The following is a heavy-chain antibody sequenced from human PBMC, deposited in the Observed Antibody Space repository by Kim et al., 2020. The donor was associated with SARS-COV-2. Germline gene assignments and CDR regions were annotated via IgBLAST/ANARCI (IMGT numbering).Heavy chain of an antibody. CDR1: GFTFSSYA. Sequence: GGSLRLSCAASGFTFSSYAMSWVRQAPGKGLEWVSAISGSGGSTYYADSVKGRFTISRDNSKNTLYLQMNSLRAEDTAVYYCAKALNSCSGGSCLFGMDVWGQGTTVTVSS. V-gene: IGHV3-23*01. J-gene: IGHJ6*02. CDR2: ISGSGGST. D-gene: IGHD2-15*01. CDR3: AKALNSCSGGSCLFGMDV.